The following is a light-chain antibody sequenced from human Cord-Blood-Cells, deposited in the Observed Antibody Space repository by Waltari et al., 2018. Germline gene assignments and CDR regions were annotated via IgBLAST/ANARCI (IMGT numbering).Light chain of an antibody. J-gene: IGLJ1*01. Sequence: QSALTQPASVSGSPGQSITISCTGTSSDVGCYNYVPWYQQHPGKAPKLMIYDVSKWPSGVSNRFSGSKSGNTASLTISGLQAEDEADYYCSSYTSSSTYVFGTGTKVTVL. CDR2: DVS. V-gene: IGLV2-14*01. CDR3: SSYTSSSTYV. CDR1: SSDVGCYNY.